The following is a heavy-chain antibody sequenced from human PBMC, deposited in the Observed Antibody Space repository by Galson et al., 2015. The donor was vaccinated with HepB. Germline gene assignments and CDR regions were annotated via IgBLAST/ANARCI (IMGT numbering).Heavy chain of an antibody. D-gene: IGHD6-13*01. CDR2: IWYDGSNK. CDR1: GFTFSSYV. V-gene: IGHV3-33*08. CDR3: ARTVRPYSSSWYADY. Sequence: SLRLSCAASGFTFSSYVMHWVRQSPGKGLEWVAVIWYDGSNKYYADSVKGRFTISRDNSKNTLYLQMNSLRAEDTAVYYCARTVRPYSSSWYADYWGQGTLVTVSS. J-gene: IGHJ4*02.